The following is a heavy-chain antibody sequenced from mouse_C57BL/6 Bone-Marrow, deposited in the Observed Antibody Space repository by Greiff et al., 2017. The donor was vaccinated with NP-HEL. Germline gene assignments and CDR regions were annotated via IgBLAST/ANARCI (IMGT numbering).Heavy chain of an antibody. CDR1: GYTFTYYN. Sequence: DVQLQESGPELVKPGASVKIPCKASGYTFTYYNMDWVKQSHGKSLEWIGDINPNNGGTIYNQKFKGKATLTVDKSSSTAYMELRSLTSEDTAVYYCARAQATWFAYWGQGTLVTVSA. CDR3: ARAQATWFAY. V-gene: IGHV1-18*01. J-gene: IGHJ3*01. CDR2: INPNNGGT. D-gene: IGHD3-2*02.